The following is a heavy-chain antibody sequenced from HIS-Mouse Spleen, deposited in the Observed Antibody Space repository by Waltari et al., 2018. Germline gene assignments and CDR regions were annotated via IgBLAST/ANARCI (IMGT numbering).Heavy chain of an antibody. D-gene: IGHD3-10*01. CDR3: ARVGVAFPFDI. CDR1: GGSFSGYY. J-gene: IGHJ3*02. V-gene: IGHV4-34*01. CDR2: INHSGST. Sequence: QVQLQQWGAGLLKPSETLSLTCAVYGGSFSGYYWSWIRQPPGKGLEWIGEINHSGSTNYNPSLKSRVTISVDTSKNQFSLKLSSVTAADTAVYYCARVGVAFPFDIWGQGTMVTVSS.